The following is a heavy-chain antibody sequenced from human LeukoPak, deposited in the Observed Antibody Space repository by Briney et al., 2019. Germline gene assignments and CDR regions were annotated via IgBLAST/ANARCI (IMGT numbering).Heavy chain of an antibody. CDR2: ISYDGSNK. V-gene: IGHV3-30*04. D-gene: IGHD3-22*01. J-gene: IGHJ6*03. CDR1: GFTFSSYA. Sequence: GGSLRLSCAASGFTFSSYAMHWVRQAPGKGLEWVAVISYDGSNKYYADSVKGRFTISRDNSKNTLYLQMNSLRAEDTAVYYCARTRYDYYDSSGEVSYYMDVWGKGTTVTISS. CDR3: ARTRYDYYDSSGEVSYYMDV.